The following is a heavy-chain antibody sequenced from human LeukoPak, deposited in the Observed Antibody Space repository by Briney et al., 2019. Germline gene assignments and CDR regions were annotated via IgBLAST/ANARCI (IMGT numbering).Heavy chain of an antibody. CDR1: GFTVSSNY. J-gene: IGHJ4*02. Sequence: GGSLRLSCAASGFTVSSNYMSWVRQAPGKGLEWVSVIYSGGSTYYADSVKGRLTISRDNSKNALYLQMNSLRADDTAVYYCARGQVVATIPFDYWGQGTLVTVSS. D-gene: IGHD5-12*01. CDR3: ARGQVVATIPFDY. CDR2: IYSGGST. V-gene: IGHV3-53*01.